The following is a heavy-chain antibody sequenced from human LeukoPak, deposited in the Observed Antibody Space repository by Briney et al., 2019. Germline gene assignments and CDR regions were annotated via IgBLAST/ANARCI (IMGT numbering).Heavy chain of an antibody. V-gene: IGHV3-7*04. CDR2: IKQDGSKK. CDR1: AFIFSGHW. Sequence: QAGGSLRLSCEGSAFIFSGHWMTWVRQAPGKGLEWVANIKQDGSKKSYVDSVKGRFTISRDNAKNSLYLQMNSLRAEDTAIYYCTRVGYIDEGIDYWGQGTLVTVSS. CDR3: TRVGYIDEGIDY. J-gene: IGHJ4*02. D-gene: IGHD5-24*01.